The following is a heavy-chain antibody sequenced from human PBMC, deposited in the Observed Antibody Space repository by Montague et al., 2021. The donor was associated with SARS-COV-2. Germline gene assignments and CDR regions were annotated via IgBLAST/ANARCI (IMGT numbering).Heavy chain of an antibody. V-gene: IGHV4-39*01. J-gene: IGHJ3*02. D-gene: IGHD4-23*01. CDR3: ARLRGDYGGTYDTFDI. CDR2: IYYSGST. Sequence: SETLSLTCTVSGGSISSRSNYWGWIRQPPGKGLEWIGSIYYSGSTYYNPSLKSRVTISVDTSKNQFSLKLSSVTAADTAVYYCARLRGDYGGTYDTFDIWGQGTMVTVSS. CDR1: GGSISSRSNY.